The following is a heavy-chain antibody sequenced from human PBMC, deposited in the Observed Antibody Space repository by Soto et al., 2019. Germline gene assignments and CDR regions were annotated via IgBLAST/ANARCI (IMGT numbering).Heavy chain of an antibody. CDR2: IWYDGSNK. CDR3: ARDPLGVRGGYYFDY. V-gene: IGHV3-30*19. Sequence: QVQLVESGGGVVQPGRSLRLSCAASGFTFSSYGMHWVRQAPGKGLEWVAVIWYDGSNKYYADSVKGRFTISRDNSKNTLYLQMNSLRAEDTAVYYCARDPLGVRGGYYFDYWGQGTLVTVSS. D-gene: IGHD3-10*01. J-gene: IGHJ4*02. CDR1: GFTFSSYG.